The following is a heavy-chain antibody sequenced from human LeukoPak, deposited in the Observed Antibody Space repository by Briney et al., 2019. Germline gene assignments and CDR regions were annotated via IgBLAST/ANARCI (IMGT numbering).Heavy chain of an antibody. D-gene: IGHD2-15*01. Sequence: ASVKVSCKASGYTFTSYALHWVRQAPGQRLEWMGWINAGNGNTKYSQEFQGRVTITRDTSASTTYMELSSLKSEDMAVYYCARGGPLGYCSGGTCFLDYWGQGTLVTVSS. V-gene: IGHV1-3*03. CDR2: INAGNGNT. CDR1: GYTFTSYA. CDR3: ARGGPLGYCSGGTCFLDY. J-gene: IGHJ4*02.